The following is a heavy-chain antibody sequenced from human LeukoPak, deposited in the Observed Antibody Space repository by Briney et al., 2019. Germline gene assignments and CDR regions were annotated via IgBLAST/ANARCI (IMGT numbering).Heavy chain of an antibody. J-gene: IGHJ4*02. D-gene: IGHD3-16*02. CDR1: GGTFSSYA. V-gene: IGHV1-69*04. Sequence: ASVKVSCKASGGTFSSYAISWVRQAPGQGLEWMGRIIPILGIANYAQKFQGRVTITADKSTSTAYMELSSLRSEDTAVYYCAKELPVSDYLWGTYPQGWSFDSWGQGTLVTVSS. CDR2: IIPILGIA. CDR3: AKELPVSDYLWGTYPQGWSFDS.